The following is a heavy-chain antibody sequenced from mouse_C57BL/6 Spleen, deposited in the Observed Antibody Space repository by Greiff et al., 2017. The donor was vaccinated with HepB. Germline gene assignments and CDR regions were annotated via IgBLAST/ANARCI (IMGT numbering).Heavy chain of an antibody. D-gene: IGHD2-5*01. V-gene: IGHV14-4*01. CDR2: IDPENGDT. J-gene: IGHJ2*01. CDR1: GFNIKDDY. Sequence: EVQLQQSGAELVRPGASVKLSCTASGFNIKDDYMHWVKQRPEQGLEWIGWIDPENGDTEYASKFQGKATITADTSSNTAYLQLSSLTSEDTAVYYCTTLYSNYVSFDYWGQGTTLTVSS. CDR3: TTLYSNYVSFDY.